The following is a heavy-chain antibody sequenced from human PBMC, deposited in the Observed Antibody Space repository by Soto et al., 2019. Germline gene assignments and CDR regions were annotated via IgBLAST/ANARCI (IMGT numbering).Heavy chain of an antibody. CDR1: GFTFSSND. V-gene: IGHV3-48*01. D-gene: IGHD1-26*01. J-gene: IGHJ3*02. CDR3: ARTNGILDAFDI. CDR2: ISSSSSPI. Sequence: GGSLRLSCAAAGFTFSSNDMNWVRQAPGKGLEWVSYISSSSSPIYYADSVRGRFTISRDNAKNSLYLQMNSLRAEDTAVYYCARTNGILDAFDIWGQGTMVTVSS.